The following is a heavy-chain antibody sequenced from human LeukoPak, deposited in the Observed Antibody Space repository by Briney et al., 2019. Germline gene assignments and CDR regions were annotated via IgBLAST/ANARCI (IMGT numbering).Heavy chain of an antibody. D-gene: IGHD1-1*01. CDR2: LYAGGDI. CDR3: ARADLRRGDGTAGLFDH. J-gene: IGHJ4*02. V-gene: IGHV3-53*01. Sequence: PGGSLRLSCAASGFSVSTNYMSWVRQAPGKGLEWVTVLYAGGDIYYADSVKGRFTISRDNSKNTLYLQMSSLRAEDTAVYFCARADLRRGDGTAGLFDHWGQGTLVTVSS. CDR1: GFSVSTNY.